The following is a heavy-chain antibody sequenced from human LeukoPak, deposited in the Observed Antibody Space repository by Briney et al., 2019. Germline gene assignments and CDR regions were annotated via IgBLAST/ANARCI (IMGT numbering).Heavy chain of an antibody. J-gene: IGHJ4*02. D-gene: IGHD5-18*01. Sequence: SETLSLTCTVSGGSISSYYWSWIRRPAGKGLEWIGRIYTSGSTNYNPSLKSRVTMSVDTSKNQFSLKLSSVTAADTAVYYCARDDSGYSYGTFDYWGQGTLVTVSS. CDR1: GGSISSYY. CDR3: ARDDSGYSYGTFDY. CDR2: IYTSGST. V-gene: IGHV4-4*07.